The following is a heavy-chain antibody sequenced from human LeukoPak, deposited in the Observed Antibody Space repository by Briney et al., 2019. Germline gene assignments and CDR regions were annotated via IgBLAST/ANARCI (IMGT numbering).Heavy chain of an antibody. CDR3: ATDSGSYAFAFDI. J-gene: IGHJ3*02. CDR2: MNPNSGNT. Sequence: ASVKVSCKASGYTFTIYDINWVRQATGQGLEWMGWMNPNSGNTGYAQKFQGRVTMTRNISTSTAYMELSSLRSEDTAVYYCATDSGSYAFAFDIWGQGTMVTVSS. CDR1: GYTFTIYD. V-gene: IGHV1-8*01. D-gene: IGHD1-26*01.